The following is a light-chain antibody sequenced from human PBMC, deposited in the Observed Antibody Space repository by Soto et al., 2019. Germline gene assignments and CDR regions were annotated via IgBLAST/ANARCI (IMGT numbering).Light chain of an antibody. CDR1: QSISSW. J-gene: IGKJ1*01. V-gene: IGKV1-5*03. Sequence: DIPMTQSPSTLSASVGDRVTITCRASQSISSWLAWYQQKPGKAPKLLIYKASSLESGVPSRFSGSGSGTEFTLTISSLQPDDFATYYCQQCNSYSTWTFGQGTKVEIK. CDR2: KAS. CDR3: QQCNSYSTWT.